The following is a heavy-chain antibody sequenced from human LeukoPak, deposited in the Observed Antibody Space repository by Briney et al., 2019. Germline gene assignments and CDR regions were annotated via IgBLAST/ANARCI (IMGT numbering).Heavy chain of an antibody. Sequence: PGGTLRLSCAASGFTFSNYWMHWGRQAPGKGLVWVSGINNDGSGTTYADSVKGRFTITRDNAKNTLYLQMNSLRAEDTAVYYCARDGVPVRLVAWFDPWGQGTLVTVSS. D-gene: IGHD1-1*01. CDR2: INNDGSGT. CDR3: ARDGVPVRLVAWFDP. CDR1: GFTFSNYW. V-gene: IGHV3-74*03. J-gene: IGHJ5*02.